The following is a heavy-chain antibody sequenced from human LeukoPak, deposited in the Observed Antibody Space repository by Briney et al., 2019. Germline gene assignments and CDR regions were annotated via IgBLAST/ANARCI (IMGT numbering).Heavy chain of an antibody. J-gene: IGHJ4*02. CDR2: IYYSGST. D-gene: IGHD2-2*01. V-gene: IGHV4-30-4*08. CDR3: ARDHCSSTSRYEGGFDY. Sequence: PSETLSLTCTVSGGSISSGDYYWSWIRQPPGKGLEWIGYIYYSGSTYYNPSLKSRVTISVDTSKNQFSLKLSSVTAADTAVYYCARDHCSSTSRYEGGFDYWGQGTLVTVSS. CDR1: GGSISSGDYY.